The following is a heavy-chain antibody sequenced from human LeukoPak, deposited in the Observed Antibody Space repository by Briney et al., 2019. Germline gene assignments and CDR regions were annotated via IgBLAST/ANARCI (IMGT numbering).Heavy chain of an antibody. D-gene: IGHD3-9*01. CDR1: GYTFTGYY. CDR2: INPNSGGT. Sequence: GASVTVSCKASGYTFTGYYMHWVRQAPGQGLEWMGWINPNSGGTNYAQKFQGRVTMTRDTSISTAYMELSRLRSDDTAVYYCARILILTGTNWFDPWGQGTLVTVSS. J-gene: IGHJ5*02. CDR3: ARILILTGTNWFDP. V-gene: IGHV1-2*02.